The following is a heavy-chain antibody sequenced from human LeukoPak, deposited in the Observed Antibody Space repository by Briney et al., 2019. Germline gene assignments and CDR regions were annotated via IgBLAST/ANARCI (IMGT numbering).Heavy chain of an antibody. D-gene: IGHD6-19*01. J-gene: IGHJ4*02. V-gene: IGHV4-30-4*08. CDR1: GGSISSGDYY. CDR2: IYYSGST. CDR3: ARGEAVNLLHY. Sequence: SQTLSLTXTVSGGSISSGDYYWSWIRQPPGKGLEWIGYIYYSGSTYYNPSLKSRVTISVDTSKNQFSLKLSSVTAADTAVYYCARGEAVNLLHYWGQGTLVTVSS.